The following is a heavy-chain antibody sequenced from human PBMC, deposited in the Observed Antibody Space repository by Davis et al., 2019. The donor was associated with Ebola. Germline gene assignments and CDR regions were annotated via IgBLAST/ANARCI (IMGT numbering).Heavy chain of an antibody. Sequence: GESLKISCAASGFTFSSNGMHWVRQAPGKGLEWVAVISYDGSNKYYADSVKGRFTISRDNSKNTLYLQMNSLRAEDTAVYYCARDSSGWYALAYYFDYWGQGTLVTVSS. D-gene: IGHD6-19*01. CDR2: ISYDGSNK. CDR1: GFTFSSNG. J-gene: IGHJ4*02. V-gene: IGHV3-30*19. CDR3: ARDSSGWYALAYYFDY.